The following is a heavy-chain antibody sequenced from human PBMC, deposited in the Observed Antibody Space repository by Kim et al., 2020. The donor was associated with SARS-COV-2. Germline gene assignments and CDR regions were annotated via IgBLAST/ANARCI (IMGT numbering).Heavy chain of an antibody. V-gene: IGHV4-4*09. CDR2: SGSP. D-gene: IGHD3-22*01. Sequence: SGSPNDTPSLKSRVTRSVDTSKNQFSLKLSSVTAADTAVYYCARGLVLDYWGQGTLVTVSS. J-gene: IGHJ4*02. CDR3: ARGLVLDY.